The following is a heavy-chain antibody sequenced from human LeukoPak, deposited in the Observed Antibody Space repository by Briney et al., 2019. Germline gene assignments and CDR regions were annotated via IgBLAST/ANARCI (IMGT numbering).Heavy chain of an antibody. V-gene: IGHV4-39*01. Sequence: SETLSLTCTVSGGSISSSSYYWGLIRQPPGKGLEWIGSIYYSGSTYYNPSLNSRVTISVDTSKNQFSLKLTSVTAADTAVYYCARHYCTGGSCYRSDYWGQGTLVTVSS. CDR2: IYYSGST. CDR3: ARHYCTGGSCYRSDY. J-gene: IGHJ4*02. CDR1: GGSISSSSYY. D-gene: IGHD2-15*01.